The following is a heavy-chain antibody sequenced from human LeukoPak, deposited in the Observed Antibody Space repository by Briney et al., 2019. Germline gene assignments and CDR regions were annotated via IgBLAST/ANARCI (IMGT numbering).Heavy chain of an antibody. Sequence: SETLSLTCAVYGGSFSGYYWCWIRHPPGKGLEWIGEINHSGSTNYNPSLKSRVTISVDTSKNQFSLKLSSVTAADTAVYHCARGRKYYYGSGSPWAFDIWGQGTMVTVSS. CDR3: ARGRKYYYGSGSPWAFDI. D-gene: IGHD3-10*01. CDR2: INHSGST. V-gene: IGHV4-34*01. J-gene: IGHJ3*02. CDR1: GGSFSGYY.